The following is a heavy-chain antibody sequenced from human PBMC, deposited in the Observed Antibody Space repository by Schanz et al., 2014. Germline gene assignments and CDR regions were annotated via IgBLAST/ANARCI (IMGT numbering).Heavy chain of an antibody. CDR1: GFTFSNHA. CDR2: IYSGVST. V-gene: IGHV3-66*01. J-gene: IGHJ2*01. D-gene: IGHD4-17*01. CDR3: ARDPYGDCSWYFDL. Sequence: EVQLLESGGGLVQPGGSLRLSCAASGFTFSNHALSWVRQAPGKGLEWVSIIYSGVSTYYADSVKGRFTISRDNSKNTLYLQMNSLRVEDTAVYYCARDPYGDCSWYFDLWGRGTLVTVSS.